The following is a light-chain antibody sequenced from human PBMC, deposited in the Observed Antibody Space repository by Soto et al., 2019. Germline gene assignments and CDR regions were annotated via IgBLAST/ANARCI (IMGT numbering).Light chain of an antibody. V-gene: IGLV2-23*02. CDR2: EVS. J-gene: IGLJ2*01. CDR3: CSYVGSTTVVV. Sequence: QSALTQPASVSGSPGQSITISCTGTSSDVGSYNLVSWYQHHPGKAPKVMIFEVSKRPSGVSNRFSGSKSGNTASLTISGLQAEDEADYYCCSYVGSTTVVVFGGGTQLTVL. CDR1: SSDVGSYNL.